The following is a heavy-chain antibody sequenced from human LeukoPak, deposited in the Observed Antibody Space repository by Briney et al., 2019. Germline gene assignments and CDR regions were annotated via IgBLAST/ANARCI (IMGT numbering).Heavy chain of an antibody. D-gene: IGHD3-10*01. CDR2: IKEDGSRR. J-gene: IGHJ5*02. V-gene: IGHV3-7*03. Sequence: PGGSLRLSCTASGFSLSGYWMSWVRQAPGKGPEWLANIKEDGSRRYYSESVRGRFTISRDNSENSLYLQMNSLRAEDTAVYYCARDHYRHGRGWFDPWGQGTLVTVSS. CDR3: ARDHYRHGRGWFDP. CDR1: GFSLSGYW.